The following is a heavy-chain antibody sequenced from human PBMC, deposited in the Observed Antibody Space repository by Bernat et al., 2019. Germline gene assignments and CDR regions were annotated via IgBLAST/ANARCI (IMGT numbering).Heavy chain of an antibody. Sequence: QVQLVQSGAEVKKPGASVKISCKASGYTFTSFYLHWVRQAPGQGPEWMGVINPSGGSTAYAQKFQGRLAMTRDTSTSTVYMELSNLRSEDTAVYYCARILYPAVAGDYWGRGTLVTVSS. V-gene: IGHV1-46*03. CDR2: INPSGGST. D-gene: IGHD6-19*01. CDR3: ARILYPAVAGDY. J-gene: IGHJ4*02. CDR1: GYTFTSFY.